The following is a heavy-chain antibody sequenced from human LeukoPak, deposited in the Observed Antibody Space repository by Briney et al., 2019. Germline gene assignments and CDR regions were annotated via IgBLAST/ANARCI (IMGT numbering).Heavy chain of an antibody. V-gene: IGHV3-11*01. Sequence: GGSLRLSCAASGFTFNNYYMSWIRQAPGKGLEWISYISSTVSTTYYADSVKGRLTISRDNAKNSLYLQMNSLRAEDTAVYYCAREGGYYHLDYWGQGTLVTVSS. CDR1: GFTFNNYY. D-gene: IGHD3-22*01. CDR2: ISSTVSTT. CDR3: AREGGYYHLDY. J-gene: IGHJ4*02.